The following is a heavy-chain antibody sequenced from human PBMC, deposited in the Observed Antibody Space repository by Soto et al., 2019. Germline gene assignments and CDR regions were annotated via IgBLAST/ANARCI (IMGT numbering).Heavy chain of an antibody. D-gene: IGHD6-19*01. CDR3: AKAGDELYSSGWYDADY. J-gene: IGHJ4*02. Sequence: GGSLRLSCAASGFTFSSYAMSWVRQAPGKGLEWVSAISGSGGSTYYADSVKGRFTISRDNSKNTLYLQMNSLRAEDTAVYYCAKAGDELYSSGWYDADYWGQGTLVTVSS. CDR2: ISGSGGST. CDR1: GFTFSSYA. V-gene: IGHV3-23*01.